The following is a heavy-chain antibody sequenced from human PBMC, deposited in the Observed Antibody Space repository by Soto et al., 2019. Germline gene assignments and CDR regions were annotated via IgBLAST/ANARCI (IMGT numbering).Heavy chain of an antibody. V-gene: IGHV1-69*13. CDR3: ARDLLITGTTYHHYGMDV. CDR1: GGTFSSYA. Sequence: SVKVSCKASGGTFSSYAISWVRQAPGQGLEWMGGIIPIFGTANYAQKFQGRVTITADESTSTAYMELSSLRSEDTAVYYCARDLLITGTTYHHYGMDVWGQGTTVTVSS. CDR2: IIPIFGTA. D-gene: IGHD1-7*01. J-gene: IGHJ6*02.